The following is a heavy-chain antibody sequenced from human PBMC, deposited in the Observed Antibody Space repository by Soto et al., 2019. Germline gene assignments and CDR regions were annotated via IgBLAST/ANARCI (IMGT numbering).Heavy chain of an antibody. CDR1: GYTFTSYA. CDR3: ARGPRIAAAGTELHY. J-gene: IGHJ4*02. CDR2: INAGNGNT. V-gene: IGHV1-3*01. Sequence: ASVKVSCKASGYTFTSYAMHWVRQAPGQRLEWMGWINAGNGNTKYSQKFQGRVTITRDTSASTAYMEPSSLRSEDTAVYYCARGPRIAAAGTELHYWGQGTLVTVSS. D-gene: IGHD6-13*01.